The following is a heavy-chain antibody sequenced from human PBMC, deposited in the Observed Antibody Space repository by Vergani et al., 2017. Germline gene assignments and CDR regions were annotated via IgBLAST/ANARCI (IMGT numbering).Heavy chain of an antibody. CDR1: GFTFSSYS. Sequence: EVQMVESGGDLIQPGGSLRLSCAASGFTFSSYSMNWVRQAPGKGLEWVSSISSSSSYIYYADSVKGRFTISRDNAKNSLYLQMNSLRAEDTAVYYCARDLTPFRYYAPSETQHWGQGTLVTVSS. J-gene: IGHJ1*01. CDR3: ARDLTPFRYYAPSETQH. CDR2: ISSSSSYI. D-gene: IGHD2-2*01. V-gene: IGHV3-21*04.